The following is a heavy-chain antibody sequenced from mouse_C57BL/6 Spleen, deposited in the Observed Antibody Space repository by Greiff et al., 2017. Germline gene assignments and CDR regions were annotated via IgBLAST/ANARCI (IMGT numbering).Heavy chain of an antibody. V-gene: IGHV5-12*01. Sequence: EVQGVESGGGLVQPGGSLKLSCAASGFTFSDYYMYWVRQTPEKRLEWVAYISNGGGSTYYPDTVKGRFTISRDNAKNTLYLQMSRLKSEDTAMYYCARNYLDYWGQGTTLTVSS. CDR3: ARNYLDY. CDR2: ISNGGGST. CDR1: GFTFSDYY. J-gene: IGHJ2*01.